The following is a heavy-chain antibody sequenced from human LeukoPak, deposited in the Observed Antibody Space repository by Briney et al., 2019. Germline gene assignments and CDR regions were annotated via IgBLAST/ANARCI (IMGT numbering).Heavy chain of an antibody. CDR1: GYRFTSYW. V-gene: IGHV5-51*01. D-gene: IGHD3-10*01. CDR2: IYPGDSDS. CDR3: ARNLGTYGSGSTPFDL. Sequence: GGSLQISCNGSGYRFTSYWIGWARQMPGKGLEWMGIIYPGDSDSSYNLPFQGQVTISADKSITTAYLQWSSLKASDTAIYYCARNLGTYGSGSTPFDLWGQGTLVTVSS. J-gene: IGHJ4*02.